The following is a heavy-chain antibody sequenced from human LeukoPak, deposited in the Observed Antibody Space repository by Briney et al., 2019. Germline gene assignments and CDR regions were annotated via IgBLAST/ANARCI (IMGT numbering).Heavy chain of an antibody. D-gene: IGHD4-17*01. CDR2: IRNSGNT. CDR1: GGSFSSSSHF. CDR3: ARHVYGEYGPGDY. J-gene: IGHJ4*02. V-gene: IGHV4-39*01. Sequence: SETLSLTCTVSGGSFSSSSHFWGWLRQPPGRGLEWIGSIRNSGNTYYSPSLKSRVTISVDTSKNRFSLKLSSVTAADTAVYYCARHVYGEYGPGDYWGQGILVTVSS.